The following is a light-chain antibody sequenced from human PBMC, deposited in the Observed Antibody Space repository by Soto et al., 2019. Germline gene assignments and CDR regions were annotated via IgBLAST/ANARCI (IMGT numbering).Light chain of an antibody. CDR2: GAS. V-gene: IGKV3-15*01. CDR1: QSVNSN. Sequence: EIVMTQSPATLSVSPGERATLSCRASQSVNSNLAWYQQKPAQAPRLLIHGASTRATGIPARFSGSGSGTEFKRTISSLQSEDFAVYYCLQYNNWPRTFGQGTKVEIK. J-gene: IGKJ1*01. CDR3: LQYNNWPRT.